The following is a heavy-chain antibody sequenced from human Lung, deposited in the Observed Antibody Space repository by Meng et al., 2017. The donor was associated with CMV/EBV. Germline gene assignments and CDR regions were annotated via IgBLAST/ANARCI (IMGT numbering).Heavy chain of an antibody. CDR2: TYYKPIWYT. V-gene: IGHV6-1*01. CDR3: ARDNKALDSICWYGHYYYGIDV. Sequence: SETLSPXCAIFGHSVSSNSAACNWIRQSPSRGLEWLGRTYYKPIWYTDYAVSVRSRIAINADTSGKQSSVQMRYVTPDDTAVDYCARDNKALDSICWYGHYYYGIDVWGQGTXVTVSS. J-gene: IGHJ6*02. D-gene: IGHD6-19*01. CDR1: GHSVSSNSAA.